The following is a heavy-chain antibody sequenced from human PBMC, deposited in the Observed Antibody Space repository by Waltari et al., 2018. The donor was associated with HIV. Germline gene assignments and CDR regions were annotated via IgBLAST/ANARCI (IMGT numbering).Heavy chain of an antibody. D-gene: IGHD2-15*01. CDR3: AREGLVVGYVHYYGMDV. CDR2: IYHSGST. V-gene: IGHV4-38-2*02. Sequence: QVQLQESGPGLVKPSETLSLTCTVYGYSISSGNYWGWVRQPPGKGLEWIGRIYHSGSTYYNPSLKSRVTISVDTSKNQFSLKLSSVTAADTAVYYCAREGLVVGYVHYYGMDVWGQGTTVTVSS. CDR1: GYSISSGNY. J-gene: IGHJ6*02.